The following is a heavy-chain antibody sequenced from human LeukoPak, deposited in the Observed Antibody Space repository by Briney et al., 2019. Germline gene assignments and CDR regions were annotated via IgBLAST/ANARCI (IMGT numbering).Heavy chain of an antibody. V-gene: IGHV5-51*01. CDR3: ARQSGWSVVAAQNWFDP. J-gene: IGHJ5*02. D-gene: IGHD2-15*01. CDR1: GYSFTSYW. Sequence: GESLKISCKGSGYSFTSYWIGWVRQMPGKGLEWMGIIYPGDSDTRYSPSFQGQVTISADKSISTTYLQWSSLKASDTAMYYCARQSGWSVVAAQNWFDPWGQGTLVTVSS. CDR2: IYPGDSDT.